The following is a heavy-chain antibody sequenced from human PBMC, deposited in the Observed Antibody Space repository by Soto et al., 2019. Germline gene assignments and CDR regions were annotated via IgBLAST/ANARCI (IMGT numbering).Heavy chain of an antibody. CDR2: IYYSGST. CDR1: GGSISSSSYY. CDR3: ARLNFGSSSWNP. D-gene: IGHD6-6*01. Sequence: SETLSLACTVSGGSISSSSYYWGWIRQPPGKGLEWIGSIYYSGSTYYNPSLKSRVTISVDTSKNQFSLKLSSVTAADTAVYYCARLNFGSSSWNPWGQGTLVTVSS. V-gene: IGHV4-39*01. J-gene: IGHJ5*02.